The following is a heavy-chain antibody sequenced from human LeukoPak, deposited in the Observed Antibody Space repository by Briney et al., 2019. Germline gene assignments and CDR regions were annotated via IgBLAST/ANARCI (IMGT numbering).Heavy chain of an antibody. D-gene: IGHD5-18*01. V-gene: IGHV4-38-2*02. CDR3: SRGRKGGYNYAAIDF. CDR2: VYGGGNT. CDR1: GYSIRSAYY. J-gene: IGHJ4*02. Sequence: PSGTLSLTCTVSGYSIRSAYYWGWIRQSPGKGREWIGAVYGGGNTHYNPSLESRVKISPDTSKNQFSLKLTSVTAADTAVYYCSRGRKGGYNYAAIDFWGQGTLVTVSS.